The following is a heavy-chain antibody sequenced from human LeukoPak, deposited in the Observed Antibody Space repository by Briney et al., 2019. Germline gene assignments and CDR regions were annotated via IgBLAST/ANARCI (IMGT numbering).Heavy chain of an antibody. V-gene: IGHV3-33*01. Sequence: GGSLRLSCAPSGFTFGSCGMHWVRQAPGKGLEWVAIIWGDGGTQYYGDSVKGRVTISRDNSKNMLYLQMNSLRAEDTAVYYCARDKGGGLDYWGQGTLVTVSS. CDR3: ARDKGGGLDY. D-gene: IGHD3-16*01. CDR2: IWGDGGTQ. CDR1: GFTFGSCG. J-gene: IGHJ4*02.